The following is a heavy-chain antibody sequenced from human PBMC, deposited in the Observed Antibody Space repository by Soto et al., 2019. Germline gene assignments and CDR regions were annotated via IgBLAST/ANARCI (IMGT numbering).Heavy chain of an antibody. J-gene: IGHJ4*02. CDR2: ISHLENT. Sequence: PSETLSLTCTVSGGSITHGGFSWSWIRQSPGKGLEWIGYISHLENTYFHPTFKSRLTMSIDRSKNQFSLNLSSVTAADRAVYYCARGGGNDPFDSWGQGVLVTVS. CDR1: GGSITHGGFS. V-gene: IGHV4-30-2*06. CDR3: ARGGGNDPFDS. D-gene: IGHD5-12*01.